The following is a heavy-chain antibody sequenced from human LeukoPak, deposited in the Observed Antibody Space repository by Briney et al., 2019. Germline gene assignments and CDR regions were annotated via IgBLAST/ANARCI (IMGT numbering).Heavy chain of an antibody. V-gene: IGHV4-38-2*02. CDR1: GYSISSGYY. CDR2: IYHSGST. CDR3: ARQSRVLLWFGEPSAVHYYYYYYMDV. J-gene: IGHJ6*03. Sequence: SETLSLTCTVSGYSISSGYYWGWIRQPPGKGLEWIGSIYHSGSTYYNPSLKSRVTISVDTSKNQFSLKLSSVTAADTAVYYCARQSRVLLWFGEPSAVHYYYYYYMDVWGKGTTVTISS. D-gene: IGHD3-10*01.